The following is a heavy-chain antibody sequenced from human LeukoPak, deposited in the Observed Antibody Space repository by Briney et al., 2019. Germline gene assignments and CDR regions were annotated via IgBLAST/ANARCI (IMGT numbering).Heavy chain of an antibody. CDR3: ARSGITTIPNFDY. Sequence: GASVKVSCKASGYTFTGYYMHWVRQAPGQGLEWMGRINPNSGATNNAQKFQGRVTLSRDTSISTAYMELSKLRSDDTAVYYCARSGITTIPNFDYWGQGTLVTVSS. V-gene: IGHV1-2*06. CDR2: INPNSGAT. CDR1: GYTFTGYY. J-gene: IGHJ4*02. D-gene: IGHD5-12*01.